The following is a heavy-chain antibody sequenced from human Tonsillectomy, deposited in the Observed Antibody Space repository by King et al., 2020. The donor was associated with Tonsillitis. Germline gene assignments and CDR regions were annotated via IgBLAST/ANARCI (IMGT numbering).Heavy chain of an antibody. Sequence: QLVQSGGGLVKPGGSLRLSCAASGFTFSSYSMNWVRQAPGKGLEWVSSISSSSSYTFYADSVKGRFTISRDNAKNSLYLQMNSLRAEDTAVYYCARGGSPGGWYLDYWGQGTLVTVSS. CDR3: ARGGSPGGWYLDY. CDR1: GFTFSSYS. D-gene: IGHD6-19*01. J-gene: IGHJ4*02. CDR2: ISSSSSYT. V-gene: IGHV3-21*01.